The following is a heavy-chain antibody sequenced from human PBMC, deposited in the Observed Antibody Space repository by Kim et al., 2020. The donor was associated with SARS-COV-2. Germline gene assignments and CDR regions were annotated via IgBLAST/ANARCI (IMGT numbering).Heavy chain of an antibody. CDR2: ISYDGSNK. CDR3: ARSMGGNYYYGMDV. Sequence: GGSLRLSCAASGFTFSSYAMHWVRQAPGKGLEWVAVISYDGSNKYYADSVKGRFTISRDNSKNTLYLQMNSLRAEDTAVYYCARSMGGNYYYGMDVWGQGTTVTVSS. J-gene: IGHJ6*02. CDR1: GFTFSSYA. V-gene: IGHV3-30*04. D-gene: IGHD3-10*01.